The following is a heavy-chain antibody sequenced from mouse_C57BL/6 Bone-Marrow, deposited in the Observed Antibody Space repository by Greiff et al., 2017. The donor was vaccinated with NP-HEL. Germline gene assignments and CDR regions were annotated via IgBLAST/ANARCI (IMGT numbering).Heavy chain of an antibody. V-gene: IGHV7-1*01. CDR2: SRNKANDYTT. J-gene: IGHJ3*01. CDR3: ARASYRGWFAY. Sequence: EVKLVESGGGLVQSGRSLRLSCATSGFTFSDFYMEWVRQAPGKGLEWIAASRNKANDYTTEYSASVKGRFIVSRDTSQSILYLQMNALRAEDTAIYYCARASYRGWFAYWGQGTLVTVSA. CDR1: GFTFSDFY. D-gene: IGHD6-1*01.